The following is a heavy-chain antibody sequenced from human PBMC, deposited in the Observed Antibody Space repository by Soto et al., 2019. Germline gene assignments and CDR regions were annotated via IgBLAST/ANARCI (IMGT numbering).Heavy chain of an antibody. V-gene: IGHV3-30-3*01. CDR2: ISYDGSNK. Sequence: QVQLVESGGGVVQPGRSLRLSCAASGFTFSSYAMHWVRQAPGKGLEWVAVISYDGSNKYYADSVKGRFTISRDNSKXXLXXQMNSLRAEDTAVYYCARDWGDYCIGTSCRGPIDYWGRGTLVTVSS. J-gene: IGHJ4*02. D-gene: IGHD2-2*01. CDR1: GFTFSSYA. CDR3: ARDWGDYCIGTSCRGPIDY.